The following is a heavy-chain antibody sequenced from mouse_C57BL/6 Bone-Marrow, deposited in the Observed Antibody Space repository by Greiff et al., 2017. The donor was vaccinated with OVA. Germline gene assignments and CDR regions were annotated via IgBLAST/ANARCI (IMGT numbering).Heavy chain of an antibody. J-gene: IGHJ4*01. Sequence: EVKLVESGEGLVKPGGSLKLSCAASGFTFSSYAMSWVRQTPEKRLEWVAYISSGGDYIYYADTVKGRFIIYRDNARNTLYLQMSSLKSEDTAIYYCTRGITTVVKDAMDYWGQGTSVTVSS. CDR1: GFTFSSYA. D-gene: IGHD1-1*01. V-gene: IGHV5-9-1*02. CDR2: ISSGGDYI. CDR3: TRGITTVVKDAMDY.